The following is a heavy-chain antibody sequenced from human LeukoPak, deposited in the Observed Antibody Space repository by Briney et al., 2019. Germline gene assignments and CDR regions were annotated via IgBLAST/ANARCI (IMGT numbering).Heavy chain of an antibody. CDR2: MFHSGST. Sequence: SETLSLTVAVSCYFSSCGYYWGWIRQPPGKGLEWIGSMFHSGSTYYHPSLRSRVTISIDTSQNQFSLRLSSVTAADTAVYYCARAVAGKPYFFDYWGQGTLVTVSS. CDR3: ARAVAGKPYFFDY. CDR1: CYFSSCGYY. V-gene: IGHV4-38-2*01. J-gene: IGHJ4*02.